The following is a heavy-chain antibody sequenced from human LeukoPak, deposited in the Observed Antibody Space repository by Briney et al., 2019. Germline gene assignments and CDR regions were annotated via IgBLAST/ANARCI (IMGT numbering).Heavy chain of an antibody. D-gene: IGHD1-26*01. CDR2: IKNKTDGGTT. V-gene: IGHV3-15*01. CDR3: TTEGGSYYIDYYYYYMDV. Sequence: PGGSLRLSCAASGFTFSNAWMSWVRQAPGKGLEWVGRIKNKTDGGTTDYAAPVKGRFTISRDDSKNTLYLQMNSLKTEDTAVYYCTTEGGSYYIDYYYYYMDVWGKGTTVTVSS. CDR1: GFTFSNAW. J-gene: IGHJ6*03.